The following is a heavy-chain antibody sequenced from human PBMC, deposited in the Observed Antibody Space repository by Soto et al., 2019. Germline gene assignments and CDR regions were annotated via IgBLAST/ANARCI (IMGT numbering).Heavy chain of an antibody. J-gene: IGHJ6*02. CDR3: AKGGGDSLRYGMDV. V-gene: IGHV3-23*01. Sequence: EVQLLDSGGGLVQPGGALRLSCSASGFIFSSSAMNWVRQAPGKGLEWVSAISGSGGSIYYADSVKGRFTISRDNSKTTMYLQKDSLRAEDTAVYYCAKGGGDSLRYGMDVWGQGTTVT. CDR1: GFIFSSSA. CDR2: ISGSGGSI. D-gene: IGHD2-21*02.